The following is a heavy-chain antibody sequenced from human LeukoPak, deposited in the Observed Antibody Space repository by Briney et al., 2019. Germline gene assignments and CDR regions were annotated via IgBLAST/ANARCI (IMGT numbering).Heavy chain of an antibody. D-gene: IGHD2-2*01. CDR1: GCTFTSYG. Sequence: ASVKVSCKASGCTFTSYGISWVRQAPGQGLEWMGWISAYNGNTNYAQKLQGRVTMTTDTSTSTAYMELRSLRSDDTAVYYCARVPYQLLYFDYWGQGTLVTVSS. CDR2: ISAYNGNT. CDR3: ARVPYQLLYFDY. J-gene: IGHJ4*02. V-gene: IGHV1-18*01.